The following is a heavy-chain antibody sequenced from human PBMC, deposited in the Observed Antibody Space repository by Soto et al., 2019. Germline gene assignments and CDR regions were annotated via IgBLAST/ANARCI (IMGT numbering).Heavy chain of an antibody. J-gene: IGHJ6*02. Sequence: SETLSLTCTVSGGSISSYYWSWIRQPPGKGLEWIGYIYYSGSTNYNPSLKSRVTISVDTSKNQFSLKLSSVTAADTAVYYCARDFYYDSSGYRQAYYYGMDVWGQGTTVTVYS. V-gene: IGHV4-59*01. D-gene: IGHD3-22*01. CDR3: ARDFYYDSSGYRQAYYYGMDV. CDR2: IYYSGST. CDR1: GGSISSYY.